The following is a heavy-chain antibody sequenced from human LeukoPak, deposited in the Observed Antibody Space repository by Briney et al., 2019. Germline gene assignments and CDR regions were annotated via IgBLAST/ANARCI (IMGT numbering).Heavy chain of an antibody. V-gene: IGHV3-30*18. CDR1: GFTFSSYG. CDR2: ISYDGSNK. CDR3: ANWGYFDY. D-gene: IGHD3-16*01. J-gene: IGHJ4*02. Sequence: GRSLRLSCAASGFTFSSYGMHWVRQAPGKGLEWVAVISYDGSNKYYADSVKGRFTTSRDNSKNTLYLQMNSLRAEDTAVYYCANWGYFDYWGQGTLVTVSS.